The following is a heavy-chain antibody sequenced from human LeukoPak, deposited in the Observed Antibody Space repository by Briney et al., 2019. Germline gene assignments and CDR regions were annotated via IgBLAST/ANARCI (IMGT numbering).Heavy chain of an antibody. CDR1: GFTFSSYA. V-gene: IGHV3-23*01. CDR3: AKGGLEYYDSSGYYLDY. Sequence: PGGSLRLSCAASGFTFSSYAMSWVRQAPGKGLEWVSAISGSGGSTYYADSVKGRFTISRDNSKNTLYLQMNSLRAEDTAVYYCAKGGLEYYDSSGYYLDYWGQGTLVTVSS. J-gene: IGHJ4*02. CDR2: ISGSGGST. D-gene: IGHD3-22*01.